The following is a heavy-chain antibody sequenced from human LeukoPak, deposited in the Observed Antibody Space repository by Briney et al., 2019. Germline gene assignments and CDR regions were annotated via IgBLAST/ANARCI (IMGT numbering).Heavy chain of an antibody. Sequence: SETLSLTCTVSGYSISSGYYWGWIRQPPGKGLEWIGSIYHTGSTYYNPSLKSRVTISVDTSKNQFSLKLSSVTAADTAVYYCARGRITMVRGDWFDPWGQGTLVTVSS. CDR3: ARGRITMVRGDWFDP. J-gene: IGHJ5*02. CDR2: IYHTGST. D-gene: IGHD3-10*01. CDR1: GYSISSGYY. V-gene: IGHV4-38-2*02.